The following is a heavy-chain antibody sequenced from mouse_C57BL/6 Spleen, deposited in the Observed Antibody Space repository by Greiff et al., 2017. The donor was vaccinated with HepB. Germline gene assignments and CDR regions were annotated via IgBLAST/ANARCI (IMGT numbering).Heavy chain of an antibody. Sequence: VQLQQSGPELVKPGASVKIPCKASGYTFTDYNMDWVKQSHGKSLEWIGDINPNNGGTIYNQKFKGKATLTVDKSSSTAYMELRSLTSEDTAVYYCAILHYYGSSSHWYFDVWGTGTTVTVSS. J-gene: IGHJ1*03. D-gene: IGHD1-1*01. CDR3: AILHYYGSSSHWYFDV. CDR1: GYTFTDYN. V-gene: IGHV1-18*01. CDR2: INPNNGGT.